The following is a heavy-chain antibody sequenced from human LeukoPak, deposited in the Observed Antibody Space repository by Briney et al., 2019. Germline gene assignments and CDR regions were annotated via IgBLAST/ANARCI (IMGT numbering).Heavy chain of an antibody. V-gene: IGHV1-24*01. D-gene: IGHD6-19*01. J-gene: IGHJ4*02. Sequence: ASVKVSCKVSGYTLTELSMHWVRQAPGKGLEWMGGFDSEDGETIYAQKFQGRVTMTEDTSTDTAYMELSSLRSEDTAVYYCATGVAVAGPFDYWGQGTLVTVSS. CDR1: GYTLTELS. CDR3: ATGVAVAGPFDY. CDR2: FDSEDGET.